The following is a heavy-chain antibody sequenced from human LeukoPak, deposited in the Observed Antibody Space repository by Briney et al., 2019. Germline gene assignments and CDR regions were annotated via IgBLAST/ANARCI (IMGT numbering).Heavy chain of an antibody. CDR2: INHSGST. CDR1: GGAFSGYY. Sequence: KPSETLSFTCAVYGGAFSGYYWSWIRQPPGKGLEWIGEINHSGSTNYNPSLKSRVTISVDTSKNQFSLKLSSVTAADTAVYYCAREGNPLDYWGQGTLVTVSS. D-gene: IGHD1-14*01. J-gene: IGHJ4*02. CDR3: AREGNPLDY. V-gene: IGHV4-34*01.